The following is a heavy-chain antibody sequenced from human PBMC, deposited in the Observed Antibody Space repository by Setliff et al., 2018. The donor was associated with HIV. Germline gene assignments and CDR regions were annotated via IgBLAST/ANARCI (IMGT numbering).Heavy chain of an antibody. CDR1: EFTFSSYA. J-gene: IGHJ4*02. CDR2: INSEGSST. Sequence: AGGSLRLSCAASEFTFSSYAMNWVRQAPGKGLVWVSYINSEGSSTSYADSVKGRFTISRDNVKNTLFLQMNSLRTEDTAVYFCARVRARYSSSWSFDYWGQGTPVTVSS. V-gene: IGHV3-74*01. D-gene: IGHD6-13*01. CDR3: ARVRARYSSSWSFDY.